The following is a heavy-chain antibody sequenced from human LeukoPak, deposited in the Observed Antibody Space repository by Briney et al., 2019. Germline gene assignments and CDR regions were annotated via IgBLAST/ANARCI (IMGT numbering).Heavy chain of an antibody. D-gene: IGHD2-2*01. CDR1: GGSFSGYY. V-gene: IGHV4-34*01. CDR2: INHSRST. J-gene: IGHJ4*02. Sequence: SETLSLTCAVYGGSFSGYYWSWIRQPPGKGLEWIGEINHSRSTNYNPSLKSRVTLSVDTSKNQFSLKLSSVTAADTAVYYCARGFAQSTAFDYWGQGTLVTVSS. CDR3: ARGFAQSTAFDY.